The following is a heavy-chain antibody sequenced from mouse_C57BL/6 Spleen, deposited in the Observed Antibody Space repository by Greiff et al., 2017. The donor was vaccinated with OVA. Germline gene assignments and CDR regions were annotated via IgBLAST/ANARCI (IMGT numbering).Heavy chain of an antibody. CDR2: ISSGGSYT. V-gene: IGHV5-6*01. Sequence: EVKLVEPGGDLVKPGGSLKLSCAASGFTFSSYGMPWVRQTPDKRLEWVATISSGGSYTYYPDSVKGRFTISRDNAKNTLYLQMSSLKSEDTASYYCARHRSFDYWGKGTTLTVSS. CDR3: ARHRSFDY. J-gene: IGHJ2*01. CDR1: GFTFSSYG.